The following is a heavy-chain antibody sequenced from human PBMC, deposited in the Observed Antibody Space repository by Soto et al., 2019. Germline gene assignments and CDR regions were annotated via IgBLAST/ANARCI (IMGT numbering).Heavy chain of an antibody. V-gene: IGHV1-69*13. CDR1: GGTFKNYA. CDR3: ARASDTSGYYY. D-gene: IGHD3-22*01. CDR2: ILPVFDEL. Sequence: SVKVSCKVSGGTFKNYAISWVRQAPGQGLEWVGGILPVFDELNYAPKLQGRVTITADEVTSTAHLELGSLTSEDTAVYFCARASDTSGYYYWGQGTLVTVSS. J-gene: IGHJ4*02.